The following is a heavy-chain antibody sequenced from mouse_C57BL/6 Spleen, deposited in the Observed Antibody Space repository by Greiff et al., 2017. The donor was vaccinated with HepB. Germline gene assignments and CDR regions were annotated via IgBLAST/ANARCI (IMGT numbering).Heavy chain of an antibody. Sequence: VQLQQPGAELVKPGASVKMSCKASGYTFTSYWITWVKQRPGQGLEWIGDIYPGSGSTNYNEKFKSKATLTVDTSSSTAYMQLSSLTSEDSAVYYCARGDYYGSSDFYYAMDYWGQGTSVTVSS. J-gene: IGHJ4*01. CDR3: ARGDYYGSSDFYYAMDY. V-gene: IGHV1-55*01. D-gene: IGHD1-1*01. CDR2: IYPGSGST. CDR1: GYTFTSYW.